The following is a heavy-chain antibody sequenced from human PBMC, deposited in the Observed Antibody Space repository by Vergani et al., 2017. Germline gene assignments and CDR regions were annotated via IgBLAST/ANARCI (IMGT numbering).Heavy chain of an antibody. CDR1: GFTFSNAW. D-gene: IGHD6-19*01. J-gene: IGHJ6*02. Sequence: EVQLVESGGGLVKPGGSLRLSCAASGFTFSNAWMSWVRQAPGKGLEWVGRIKSKTDGGTTDYAAPVKGRFTISRDDSKNTLYLQMNSLKTEDTAVYYGTTDGGIAVAGTDYYYGMDVWGQGTTVTVSS. CDR2: IKSKTDGGTT. CDR3: TTDGGIAVAGTDYYYGMDV. V-gene: IGHV3-15*01.